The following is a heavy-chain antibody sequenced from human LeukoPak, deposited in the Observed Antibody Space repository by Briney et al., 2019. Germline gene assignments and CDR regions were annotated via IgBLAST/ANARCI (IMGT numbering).Heavy chain of an antibody. Sequence: ASVKVSCKASGYTFTGYYFHWVRQAPGQGLEWVGWINPNSGDTNYAQKFQGRVTMTRDTSISTAYMELSRLRSDDTAVYYCARGGRYCIGGSCYEGFDYWGQGTLVTVSS. D-gene: IGHD2-15*01. V-gene: IGHV1-2*02. CDR1: GYTFTGYY. CDR3: ARGGRYCIGGSCYEGFDY. J-gene: IGHJ4*02. CDR2: INPNSGDT.